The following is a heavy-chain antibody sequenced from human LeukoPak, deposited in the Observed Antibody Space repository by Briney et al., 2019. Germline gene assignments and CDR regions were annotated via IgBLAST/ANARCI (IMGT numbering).Heavy chain of an antibody. CDR3: ARPDRWSYYYMDV. Sequence: GESLKISFKGSGYSFTSYWIGWVRQMPGKGLEWMGIIYPGDSDTRYSPSFQGQVTISADKSISTAYLQWSSLKASDTAMYYRARPDRWSYYYMDVWGKGTTVTVSS. J-gene: IGHJ6*03. CDR1: GYSFTSYW. D-gene: IGHD4-23*01. CDR2: IYPGDSDT. V-gene: IGHV5-51*01.